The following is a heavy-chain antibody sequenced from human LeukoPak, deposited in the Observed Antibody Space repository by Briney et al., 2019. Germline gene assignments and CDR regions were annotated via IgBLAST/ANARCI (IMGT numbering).Heavy chain of an antibody. J-gene: IGHJ4*02. Sequence: PGRTLRLSCAASGFTFSSYWMTWVRQTPGKGLEYVSGIRCNGGRTDHANSVKGRFTISRDNAQNSLHLQMGSLRAEDMAVYYCAKQGGTYESDYWGQGTLVTVSS. V-gene: IGHV3-64*01. CDR1: GFTFSSYW. D-gene: IGHD3-16*01. CDR3: AKQGGTYESDY. CDR2: IRCNGGRT.